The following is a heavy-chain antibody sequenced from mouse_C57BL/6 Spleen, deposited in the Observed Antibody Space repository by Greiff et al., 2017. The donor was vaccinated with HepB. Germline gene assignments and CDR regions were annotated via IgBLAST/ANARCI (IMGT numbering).Heavy chain of an antibody. V-gene: IGHV1-82*01. Sequence: QVQLKQSGPELVKPGASVKISCKASGYAFSSSWMNWVKQRPGKGLEWIGRIYPGDGDTNYNGKFKGKATLTADKSSSTAYMQLSSLTSEDSAVHFCARDYGSRGYFDVWGTGTTVTVSS. CDR1: GYAFSSSW. D-gene: IGHD1-1*01. J-gene: IGHJ1*03. CDR2: IYPGDGDT. CDR3: ARDYGSRGYFDV.